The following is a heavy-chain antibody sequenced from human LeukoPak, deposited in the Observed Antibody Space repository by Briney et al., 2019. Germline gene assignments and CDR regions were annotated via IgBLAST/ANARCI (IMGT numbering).Heavy chain of an antibody. Sequence: GGSLRLSCVASGFNVNGHYLTWVRQGPGKGLEWVSVIYVGGATYYSDSVRGRFTISRDNSKNTLYLQMNSLRAEDTAVYYCARGRAAAGHRKDYWGQGTLVTVSS. CDR3: ARGRAAAGHRKDY. CDR1: GFNVNGHY. J-gene: IGHJ4*02. V-gene: IGHV3-53*01. CDR2: IYVGGAT. D-gene: IGHD6-13*01.